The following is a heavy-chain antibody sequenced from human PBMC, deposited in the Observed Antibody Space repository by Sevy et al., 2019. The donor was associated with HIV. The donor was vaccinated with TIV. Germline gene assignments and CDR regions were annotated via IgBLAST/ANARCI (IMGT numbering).Heavy chain of an antibody. CDR3: ARAKDIRGIAAAGLDY. V-gene: IGHV3-7*01. Sequence: GGSLRLSCAASGFTFSSYWMSWVRQAPGKGLEWVANMKQDGSEKYYVDSVKGRFTISRDNAKNSLYLQMNSLRAEDTAVYYCARAKDIRGIAAAGLDYWGQGTLVTVSS. J-gene: IGHJ4*02. CDR1: GFTFSSYW. D-gene: IGHD6-13*01. CDR2: MKQDGSEK.